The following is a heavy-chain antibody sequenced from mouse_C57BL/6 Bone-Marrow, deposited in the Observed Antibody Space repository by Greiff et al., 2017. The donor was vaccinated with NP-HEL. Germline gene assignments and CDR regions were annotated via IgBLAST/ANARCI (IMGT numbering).Heavy chain of an antibody. J-gene: IGHJ4*01. CDR2: SRNKANDYTT. CDR3: ARESVPHYAMDY. V-gene: IGHV7-1*01. CDR1: GFTFSDFY. Sequence: EVKLVESGGGLVQSGRSLRLSCATSGFTFSDFYMEWVRQAPGKGLEWIAASRNKANDYTTEYSASVKGRFIVSRDTSQSILYLQMNALRAEDTAIYYCARESVPHYAMDYWGQGTSVTVSS.